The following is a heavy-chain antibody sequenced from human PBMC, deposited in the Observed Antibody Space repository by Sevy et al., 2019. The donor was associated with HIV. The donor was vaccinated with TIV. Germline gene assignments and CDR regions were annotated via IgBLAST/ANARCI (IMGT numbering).Heavy chain of an antibody. CDR2: IKQDGSEK. V-gene: IGHV3-7*01. J-gene: IGHJ4*02. D-gene: IGHD5-12*01. CDR1: GFTFSSYW. Sequence: GESLKISCAASGFTFSSYWMSWVRQAPGKGLEWVANIKQDGSEKYYVDFVKGRFTISRDNAKNSLYLQMNSLRAEDTAVYYCARDQEMATDYWGQGTLVTVSS. CDR3: ARDQEMATDY.